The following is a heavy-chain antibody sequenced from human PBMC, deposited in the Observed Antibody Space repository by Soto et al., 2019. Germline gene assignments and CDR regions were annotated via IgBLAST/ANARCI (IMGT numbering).Heavy chain of an antibody. CDR3: AKGKSTGDIDWFDP. CDR2: LIGGHYGT. V-gene: IGHV3-23*01. J-gene: IGHJ5*02. Sequence: PGGSLRLSCVTSGFTLQNYAMAWVRQAPGKGLEWVSTLIGGHYGTAYSYSVKGRFTVSRDNSKNCLYLQMNSLGVEDTAMYFCAKGKSTGDIDWFDPWGQGSLVTVSS. D-gene: IGHD3-10*01. CDR1: GFTLQNYA.